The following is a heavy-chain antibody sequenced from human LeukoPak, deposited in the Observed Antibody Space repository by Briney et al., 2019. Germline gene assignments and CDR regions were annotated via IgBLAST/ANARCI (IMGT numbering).Heavy chain of an antibody. V-gene: IGHV4-34*01. J-gene: IGHJ4*02. CDR1: GGSFSGYY. CDR2: INHSGST. CDR3: ARGQDFWSGYNY. Sequence: SETLSLTCAVYGGSFSGYYWSWIRQPPGKGLEWIGEINHSGSTNYNPSLKSRVTISVGTPKNQFSLKLSSVTAADTSVYYCARGQDFWSGYNYWGQGTLVTVSS. D-gene: IGHD3-3*01.